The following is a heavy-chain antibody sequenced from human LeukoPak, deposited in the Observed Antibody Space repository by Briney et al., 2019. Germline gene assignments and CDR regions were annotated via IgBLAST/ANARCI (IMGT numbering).Heavy chain of an antibody. CDR3: ARSSDNGIFGDI. Sequence: SETLSLTCTVSGGSLSNYYWTWIRQPAGKGLEWIGRIYRTGSTNFNPSLKSRVTMSVDTSRNQFSLKLTSVTAADTAIYYCARSSDNGIFGDIWGQGTMVTVSS. J-gene: IGHJ3*02. D-gene: IGHD3-3*01. V-gene: IGHV4-4*07. CDR1: GGSLSNYY. CDR2: IYRTGST.